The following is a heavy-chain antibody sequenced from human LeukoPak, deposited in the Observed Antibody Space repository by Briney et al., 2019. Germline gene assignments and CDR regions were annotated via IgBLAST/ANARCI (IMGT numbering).Heavy chain of an antibody. CDR1: GGSISSGGYS. CDR3: ARGGYGGSPGAFDI. D-gene: IGHD4-23*01. V-gene: IGHV4-30-2*01. CDR2: IYHSGST. J-gene: IGHJ3*02. Sequence: SETLSLTCAVSGGSISSGGYSWSWIRQPPGKGLEWIGYIYHSGSTYYNPSLKSRVTISVDRSKNQFSLKLSSVTAADTAVYYCARGGYGGSPGAFDIWGQGTMVTVSS.